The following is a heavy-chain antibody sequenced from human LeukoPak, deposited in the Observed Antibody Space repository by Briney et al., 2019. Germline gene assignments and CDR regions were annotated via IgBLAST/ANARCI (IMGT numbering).Heavy chain of an antibody. D-gene: IGHD4-17*01. CDR2: INPSGGST. CDR1: GYTFTSYG. V-gene: IGHV1-46*01. J-gene: IGHJ4*02. CDR3: ARASTANYFDY. Sequence: GASVKVSCKASGYTFTSYGISWVRQAPGQGLEWMGIINPSGGSTSYAQKFQGRVTMTRDTSTSTVYMELSSLRSEDTAVYYCARASTANYFDYWGQGTLVTVSS.